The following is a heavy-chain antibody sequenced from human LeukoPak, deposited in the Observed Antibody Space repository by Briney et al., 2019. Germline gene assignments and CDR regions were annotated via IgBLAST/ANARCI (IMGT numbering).Heavy chain of an antibody. J-gene: IGHJ4*02. CDR3: ARAKDEEYQLPFDY. CDR2: ISSSSSYI. CDR1: GFTFSSYS. D-gene: IGHD2-2*01. V-gene: IGHV3-21*01. Sequence: GGSLRLSCAASGFTFSSYSMNWVRRAPGKGLEWVSSISSSSSYIYYADSVKGRFTISRDNAKNSLYLQMNSLRAEDTAVYYCARAKDEEYQLPFDYWGQGTLVTVSS.